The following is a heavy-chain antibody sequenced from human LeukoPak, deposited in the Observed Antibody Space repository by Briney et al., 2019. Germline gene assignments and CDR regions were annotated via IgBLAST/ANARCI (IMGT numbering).Heavy chain of an antibody. Sequence: GGSLRLPCAAFGFTFSDYYMSWIRQAPGKGLEWVSYISSSGSTIYYADSVKGRFTISRDNAKNSLYLQMNSLRAEDTAVYYCARLSLGHWVAYWGQGTLVTVSS. J-gene: IGHJ4*02. V-gene: IGHV3-11*04. D-gene: IGHD3-16*01. CDR2: ISSSGSTI. CDR1: GFTFSDYY. CDR3: ARLSLGHWVAY.